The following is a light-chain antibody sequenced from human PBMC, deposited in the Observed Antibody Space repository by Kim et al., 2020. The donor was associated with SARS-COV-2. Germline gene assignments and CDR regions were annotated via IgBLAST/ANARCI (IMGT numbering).Light chain of an antibody. CDR2: GAS. CDR1: QSVGYN. Sequence: FPAVLSASAGERVTLSGRASQSVGYNLAWYQQRSGQAPRLLIYGASTRATGIPARFSGSGSGTDFTLTISNLQSEDFAVYYCQHDAFGGGTKVEI. CDR3: QHDA. J-gene: IGKJ4*01. V-gene: IGKV3-15*01.